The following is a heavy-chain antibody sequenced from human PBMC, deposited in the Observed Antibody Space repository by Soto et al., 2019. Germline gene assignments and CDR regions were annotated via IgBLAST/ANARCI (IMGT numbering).Heavy chain of an antibody. J-gene: IGHJ6*03. CDR2: MNPNSGNT. CDR3: ARPAAGTEASYYYYYMDV. Sequence: QVPLVQSGAEVKKPGASVKVSCKASGYTFTSYDINWVRQATGQGLEWMGWMNPNSGNTGYAQKFQGRVTMTRNTSISTAYMELSSLRSEDTAVYYCARPAAGTEASYYYYYMDVWGKETTVTVSS. CDR1: GYTFTSYD. D-gene: IGHD6-13*01. V-gene: IGHV1-8*01.